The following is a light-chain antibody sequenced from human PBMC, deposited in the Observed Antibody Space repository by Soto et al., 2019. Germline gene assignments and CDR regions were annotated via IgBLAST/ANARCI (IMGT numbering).Light chain of an antibody. CDR3: CSYAGSSTFEV. J-gene: IGLJ1*01. CDR1: SSDVGSDNL. V-gene: IGLV2-23*02. CDR2: EVS. Sequence: QSALTQPASVSGSPGQSITISCTGTSSDVGSDNLVSWYQQHPGKAPKLIIYEVSNRPSGVSNRFSGSKSGNTSSLTISGLQAEDEADYYCCSYAGSSTFEVFGTGTKLTVL.